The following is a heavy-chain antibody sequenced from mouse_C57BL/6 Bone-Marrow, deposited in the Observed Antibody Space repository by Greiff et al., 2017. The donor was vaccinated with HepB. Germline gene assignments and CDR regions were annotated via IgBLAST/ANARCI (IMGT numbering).Heavy chain of an antibody. CDR3: AREVYYGYDGDH. V-gene: IGHV1-54*01. Sequence: QVQLQQSGAELVRPGTSVKVSCKASGYAFTNYLIEWVKQRPGQGLEWIGVINPGSGGTNYNEKFKGKATLTADKSSSTAYMQLSSLTSEDSAVYFCAREVYYGYDGDHWGQGTTLTVSS. CDR1: GYAFTNYL. D-gene: IGHD2-2*01. CDR2: INPGSGGT. J-gene: IGHJ2*01.